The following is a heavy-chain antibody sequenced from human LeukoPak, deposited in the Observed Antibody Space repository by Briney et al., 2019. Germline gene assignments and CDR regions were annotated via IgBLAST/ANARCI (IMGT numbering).Heavy chain of an antibody. CDR3: ARTAARRFDY. CDR1: VYTFTSYG. D-gene: IGHD6-6*01. J-gene: IGHJ4*02. Sequence: ASVKVSCKASVYTFTSYGISWVRQAPGQGLEWMGIINPTGGSTTYAQKFQGRVTMTRDTSTSTVYMELSSLRSDDTAVYYCARTAARRFDYWGQGTLVTVSS. V-gene: IGHV1-46*01. CDR2: INPTGGST.